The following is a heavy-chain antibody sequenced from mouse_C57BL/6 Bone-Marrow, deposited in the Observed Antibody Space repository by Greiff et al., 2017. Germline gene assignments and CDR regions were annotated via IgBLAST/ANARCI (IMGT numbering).Heavy chain of an antibody. D-gene: IGHD1-1*01. V-gene: IGHV14-2*01. CDR3: AALNYYGSSYRFAY. Sequence: VQLQQSGAELVKPGASVKLSCTASGFNIKDYYMHWVKQRTEQGLEWIGRIDPEDGETKYAPKFQGKATITADPSSNTAYLQLSSLTSEDTAVYYCAALNYYGSSYRFAYWGQGTLVTVSA. CDR1: GFNIKDYY. J-gene: IGHJ3*01. CDR2: IDPEDGET.